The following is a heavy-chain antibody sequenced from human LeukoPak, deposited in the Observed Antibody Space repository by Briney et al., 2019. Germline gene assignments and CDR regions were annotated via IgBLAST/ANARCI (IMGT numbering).Heavy chain of an antibody. V-gene: IGHV1-69*04. CDR1: GGTLNTFA. J-gene: IGHJ5*02. Sequence: SVKVSCKASGGTLNTFAISWVRQAPGQGLEWMGRIIPILGVANYAQKFQGRVTITADKSTSTAYMDLSSLRFEDTAVYYCARERTMVRGVSNWFDPWGQETLVTVSS. CDR3: ARERTMVRGVSNWFDP. CDR2: IIPILGVA. D-gene: IGHD3-10*01.